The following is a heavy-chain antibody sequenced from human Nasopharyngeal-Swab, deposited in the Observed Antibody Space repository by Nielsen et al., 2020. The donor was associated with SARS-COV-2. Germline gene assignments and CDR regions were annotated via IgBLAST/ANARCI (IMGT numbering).Heavy chain of an antibody. V-gene: IGHV6-1*01. Sequence: SQTLSLTCAISGDSLSSNTAAWKWIRQSPSRGLEWLGRTYYRSMWNNDYAVSVRGRITINPDPSNNQFSLQLNSVTPEDTAVYYCARIAVAVSPVWGQGTLVTVSS. D-gene: IGHD6-19*01. CDR3: ARIAVAVSPV. J-gene: IGHJ4*02. CDR2: TYYRSMWNN. CDR1: GDSLSSNTAA.